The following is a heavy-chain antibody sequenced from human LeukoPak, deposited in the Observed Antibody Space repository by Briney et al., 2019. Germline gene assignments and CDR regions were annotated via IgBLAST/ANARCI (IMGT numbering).Heavy chain of an antibody. CDR2: IYYSGST. CDR3: ARSYYSDSSGYYYLVY. CDR1: GGSISSYY. D-gene: IGHD3-22*01. J-gene: IGHJ4*02. V-gene: IGHV4-59*01. Sequence: SETLSLTCTVSGGSISSYYWNWIRQPPGKGLEWIGYIYYSGSTNYNPSLKSRVTISVDTSKNQFSLNLSSVTAADTAVCYCARSYYSDSSGYYYLVYWGQGTLVTVSS.